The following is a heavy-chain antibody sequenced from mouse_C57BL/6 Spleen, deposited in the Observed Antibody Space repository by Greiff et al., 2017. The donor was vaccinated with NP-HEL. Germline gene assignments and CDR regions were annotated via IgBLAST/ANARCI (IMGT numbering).Heavy chain of an antibody. CDR1: GFTFSDYG. V-gene: IGHV5-17*01. CDR3: ARIYYGYRYFDV. D-gene: IGHD2-1*01. CDR2: ISSGSSTI. Sequence: EVKLMESGGGLVKPGGSLKLSCAASGFTFSDYGMHWVRQAPEKGLEWVAYISSGSSTIYYADTVKGRFTISRDNAKNTLFLQMTSLRSEDTAMYYCARIYYGYRYFDVWGTGTTVTVSS. J-gene: IGHJ1*03.